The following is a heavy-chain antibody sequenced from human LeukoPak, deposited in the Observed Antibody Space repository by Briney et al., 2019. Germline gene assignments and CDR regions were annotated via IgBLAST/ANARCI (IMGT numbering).Heavy chain of an antibody. J-gene: IGHJ5*02. D-gene: IGHD5-18*01. V-gene: IGHV4-39*07. Sequence: SETLSLTCTVSGGSISSTTYYWGWIRRPPGKGLEWIGSIYYSGSTKYNPSLKSRVTISVDTSKNQFSLKLSSVTAADTAVYYCARGAGYGYGGKIDPWGQGILVTVSS. CDR3: ARGAGYGYGGKIDP. CDR2: IYYSGST. CDR1: GGSISSTTYY.